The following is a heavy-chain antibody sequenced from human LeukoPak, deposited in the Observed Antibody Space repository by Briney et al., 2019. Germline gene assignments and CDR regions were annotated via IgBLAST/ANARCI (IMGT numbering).Heavy chain of an antibody. D-gene: IGHD4-17*01. J-gene: IGHJ4*02. V-gene: IGHV4-34*01. CDR3: ASLAPSNDYGDYHADY. CDR2: INHSGST. Sequence: SETLSLTCAVYGGSFSGYYWSWIRQPPGKGLEWIGEINHSGSTNYNPSLKSRVTISVDTSKNQFSLKLSSVTAADTAVYYCASLAPSNDYGDYHADYWGQGTLVTVSS. CDR1: GGSFSGYY.